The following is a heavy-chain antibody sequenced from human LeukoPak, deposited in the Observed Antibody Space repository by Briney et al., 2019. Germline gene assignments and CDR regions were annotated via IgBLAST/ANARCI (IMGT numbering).Heavy chain of an antibody. CDR1: GFTFSSYA. D-gene: IGHD3-3*01. CDR2: ISGSGGST. CDR3: ASYDFWSGFGYY. V-gene: IGHV3-23*01. J-gene: IGHJ4*02. Sequence: GGSLRLSCAASGFTFSSYAMSWVRQAPGKGLEWVSAISGSGGSTYYADSVKGRFTISRDNSKNTLYLQMNSLRAEDTDVYYCASYDFWSGFGYYWGQGTLVTVSS.